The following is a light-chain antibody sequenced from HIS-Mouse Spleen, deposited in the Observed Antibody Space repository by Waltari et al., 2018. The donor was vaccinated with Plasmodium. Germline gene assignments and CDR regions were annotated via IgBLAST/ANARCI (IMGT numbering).Light chain of an antibody. CDR2: DVS. J-gene: IGLJ2*01. V-gene: IGLV2-8*01. CDR1: RRDVGGYHY. CDR3: SSYAGSNNLV. Sequence: QSALTQPPSASGSPGPSVTISCTGTRRDVGGYHYVSWYQQHPGKAPKLILYDVSKRPSGVPDRFSGSKSGNTASLTVSGLQAEDEADYYCSSYAGSNNLVFGGGTKLTVL.